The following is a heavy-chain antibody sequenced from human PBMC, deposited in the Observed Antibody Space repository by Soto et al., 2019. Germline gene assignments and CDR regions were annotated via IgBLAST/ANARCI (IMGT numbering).Heavy chain of an antibody. Sequence: QVELVESGGGVVQPGRSLRLSRAASGFTFSSNGMHWVRQAPGKGLEWVAVIWYDGSNKYYADSVKGRFTISRDNSKNTLYLQMNSLRAEDTAVYYCASLSDMIDTYGMDVWGQGTTVTVSS. CDR2: IWYDGSNK. CDR3: ASLSDMIDTYGMDV. J-gene: IGHJ6*02. V-gene: IGHV3-33*01. D-gene: IGHD3-22*01. CDR1: GFTFSSNG.